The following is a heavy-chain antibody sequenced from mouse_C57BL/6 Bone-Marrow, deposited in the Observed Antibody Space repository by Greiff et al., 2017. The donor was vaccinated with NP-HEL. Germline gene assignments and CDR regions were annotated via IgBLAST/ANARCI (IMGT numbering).Heavy chain of an antibody. V-gene: IGHV1-64*01. CDR3: ARWGLRRFSY. D-gene: IGHD2-4*01. CDR1: GYTFTSYW. Sequence: QVQLQQSGAELVKPGASVKLSCKASGYTFTSYWMHWVKQRPGQGLEWIGMIHPNSGSTNYNEKFKSKATLTVDKSSSTAYMQLSSLTSEDSAVYYCARWGLRRFSYWGQGTLVTVSA. J-gene: IGHJ3*01. CDR2: IHPNSGST.